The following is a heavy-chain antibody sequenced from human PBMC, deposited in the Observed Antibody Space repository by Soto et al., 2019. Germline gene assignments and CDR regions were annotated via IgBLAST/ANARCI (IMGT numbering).Heavy chain of an antibody. CDR3: ARDLGEWLLDYYYFYGMDV. V-gene: IGHV4-4*07. CDR1: GGSISSYY. D-gene: IGHD3-10*01. CDR2: IYTSGST. J-gene: IGHJ6*02. Sequence: KPSETLSLTCTVSGGSISSYYWSWIRQPAGKGLEWIGRIYTSGSTNYNPSLKSRVTMSVDTSKNQFSLKLSSVTAADTAVYYCARDLGEWLLDYYYFYGMDVRRQGTTVPVS.